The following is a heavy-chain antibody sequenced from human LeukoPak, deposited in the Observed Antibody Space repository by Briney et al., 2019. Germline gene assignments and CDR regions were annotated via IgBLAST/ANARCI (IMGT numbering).Heavy chain of an antibody. J-gene: IGHJ1*01. CDR1: GSSATDDN. V-gene: IGHV1-69*04. CDR2: IIPILGIA. D-gene: IGHD4-17*01. Sequence: SVKVSCKSFGSSATDDNTHWVRQAPGQGLEWMGRIIPILGIANYAQKFQGRVTITADKSTSTAYMELSSLRSEDTAVYYCARDGGMTTVTTWYFQHWGQGTLVTVSS. CDR3: ARDGGMTTVTTWYFQH.